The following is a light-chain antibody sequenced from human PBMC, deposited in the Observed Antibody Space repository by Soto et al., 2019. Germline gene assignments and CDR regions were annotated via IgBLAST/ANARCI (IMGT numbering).Light chain of an antibody. CDR2: DAS. V-gene: IGKV1-5*01. Sequence: EIQRTHLPSSLSASSGDRVTITCRASPSIRTWLAWYQQKPGKAPNLLIYDASSLQSGVPSRFRGSGSGTDFTFTISRLQPEDIASYYCQQYENLPTFGQGTRLEIK. CDR3: QQYENLPT. CDR1: PSIRTW. J-gene: IGKJ5*01.